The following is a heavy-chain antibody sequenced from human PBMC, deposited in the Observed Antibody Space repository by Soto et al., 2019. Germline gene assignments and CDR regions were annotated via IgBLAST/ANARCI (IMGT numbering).Heavy chain of an antibody. J-gene: IGHJ5*02. CDR1: GYTFTGYY. D-gene: IGHD3-9*01. V-gene: IGHV1-2*04. Sequence: ASVKVSCKASGYTFTGYYMHWVRQAPGQGLEWIGWINPNSGGTNYAQKFQGWVTMTRDTSISTAYMELSRLRSDDTAVYYCARGRRYYDILTGYHNWFDPWGQGTLVTVS. CDR2: INPNSGGT. CDR3: ARGRRYYDILTGYHNWFDP.